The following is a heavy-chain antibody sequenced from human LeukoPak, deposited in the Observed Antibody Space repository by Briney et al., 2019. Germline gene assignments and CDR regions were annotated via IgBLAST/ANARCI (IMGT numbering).Heavy chain of an antibody. CDR3: AAMGVWSGTQTYAFDI. J-gene: IGHJ3*02. V-gene: IGHV1-2*02. Sequence: ASVKVSCTASGYTFTGYYMHWVRQAPGQGLEWMGWINPNSGGTNYAQKFQARVTITADESTSTAYMELSSLRSEDTAVYYCAAMGVWSGTQTYAFDIWGQGTMVTVSS. CDR2: INPNSGGT. CDR1: GYTFTGYY. D-gene: IGHD3-3*01.